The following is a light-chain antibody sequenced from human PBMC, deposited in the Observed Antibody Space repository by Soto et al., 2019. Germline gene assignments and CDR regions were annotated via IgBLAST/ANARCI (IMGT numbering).Light chain of an antibody. CDR1: QSVSSY. CDR2: DAS. J-gene: IGKJ5*01. Sequence: EIVFTQSPATLSLSPGERATLSCRASQSVSSYLAWYQQKPGQAPRLLIYDASNRATGIPARFSGSGSGTDFTLTICSLEPEDFAVYYCQQRSNWPTFGQGTRLEIK. V-gene: IGKV3-11*01. CDR3: QQRSNWPT.